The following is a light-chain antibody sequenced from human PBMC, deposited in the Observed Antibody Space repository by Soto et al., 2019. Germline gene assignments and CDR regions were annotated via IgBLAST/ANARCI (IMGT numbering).Light chain of an antibody. V-gene: IGLV2-14*01. CDR1: TNDIGGYNY. J-gene: IGLJ3*02. Sequence: QSALTQPASVSGSPGQSITISCSGTTNDIGGYNYVSWYQHHPGKVPKVIIYEVRNRPSGVSNRFSGFKSGNTASLTIPGIQAEDEADYYCCSYTISATLVFGGGTKLTVL. CDR3: CSYTISATLV. CDR2: EVR.